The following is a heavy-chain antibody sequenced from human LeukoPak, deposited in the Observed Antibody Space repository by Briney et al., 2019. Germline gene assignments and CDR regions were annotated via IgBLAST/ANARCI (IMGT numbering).Heavy chain of an antibody. V-gene: IGHV3-23*05. CDR3: ANEVRPNDY. CDR2: IYISGGST. CDR1: GFTFSSHA. J-gene: IGHJ4*02. D-gene: IGHD1-1*01. Sequence: GGSLRLSRAASGFTFSSHAMCWVRQAPGKGLEWVSSIYISGGSTYYADSVKGRFTISRDNSKNTLYLQMNSLRVEDTALYYCANEVRPNDYWGQGTLVTVSS.